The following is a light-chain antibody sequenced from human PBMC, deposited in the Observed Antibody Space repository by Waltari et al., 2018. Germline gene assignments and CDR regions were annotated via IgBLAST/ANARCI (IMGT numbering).Light chain of an antibody. Sequence: DIQMTQSPSSLSASVGDRVTITCRASRSISSDLNWYQQKPGKAPKVLIYAASSLQSGVPARFSGSGSGTDFTLTISSLQPEDFATYYCQQSYSIPVTFGQGTRLEIK. V-gene: IGKV1-39*01. CDR2: AAS. J-gene: IGKJ5*01. CDR3: QQSYSIPVT. CDR1: RSISSD.